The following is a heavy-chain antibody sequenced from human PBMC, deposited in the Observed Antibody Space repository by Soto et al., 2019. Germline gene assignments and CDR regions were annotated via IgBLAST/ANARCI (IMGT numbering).Heavy chain of an antibody. CDR3: ARARPYDYVWRSYRPSPFGY. V-gene: IGHV1-18*01. Sequence: QVQLVQSGAEVKKPGASVKVSCKASGYTFTSYGITWVRQAPGQGLEWMGWISAYNGNTNYAQKLQGRVTMTTDTSSSTGYMELRSLGSDDTAVYYCARARPYDYVWRSYRPSPFGYWGQGSLVAVSS. D-gene: IGHD3-16*02. CDR2: ISAYNGNT. J-gene: IGHJ4*02. CDR1: GYTFTSYG.